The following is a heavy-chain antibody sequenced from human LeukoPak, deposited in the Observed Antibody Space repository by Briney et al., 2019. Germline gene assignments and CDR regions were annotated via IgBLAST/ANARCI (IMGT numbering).Heavy chain of an antibody. CDR2: IYPGDSDT. D-gene: IGHD6-13*01. CDR3: ARRKRGSSWYFDY. Sequence: PVESLKLSCKGSGYSFTSYWLGWVRQIPGKGMGWMWIIYPGDSDTRYSPSFQGQVNISADKSISTAYLQWSSLKASDTAMYYCARRKRGSSWYFDYWGQGTLVTVSS. J-gene: IGHJ4*02. CDR1: GYSFTSYW. V-gene: IGHV5-51*01.